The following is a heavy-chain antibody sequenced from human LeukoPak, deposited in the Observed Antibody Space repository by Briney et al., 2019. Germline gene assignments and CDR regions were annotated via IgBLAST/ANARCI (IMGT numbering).Heavy chain of an antibody. V-gene: IGHV4-30-2*01. D-gene: IGHD4-17*01. CDR2: IYHSGST. CDR3: ARGGGDYFDY. J-gene: IGHJ4*02. CDR1: GGSISSGGYS. Sequence: PSETLSLTCAVSGGSISSGGYSWSWIRQPPGKGLEWIGYIYHSGSTHYNPSLKSRVTISVDRSKNQFSLKLSSVTAADTAVYYCARGGGDYFDYWGQGTLVIVSS.